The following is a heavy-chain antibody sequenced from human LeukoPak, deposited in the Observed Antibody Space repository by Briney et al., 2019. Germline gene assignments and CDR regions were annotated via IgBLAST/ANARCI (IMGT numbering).Heavy chain of an antibody. CDR2: IHPNTGGT. D-gene: IGHD6-13*01. Sequence: ASVMVSCKASGYTFIGYYIHWERQAPGEGLEWVGWIHPNTGGTNYAQNFQGRITMTRDTSISTAYLELSSLTSDDTAVYYCARGLGSRAAGNAYYFDFWGQGTLVTVSS. V-gene: IGHV1-2*02. J-gene: IGHJ4*02. CDR1: GYTFIGYY. CDR3: ARGLGSRAAGNAYYFDF.